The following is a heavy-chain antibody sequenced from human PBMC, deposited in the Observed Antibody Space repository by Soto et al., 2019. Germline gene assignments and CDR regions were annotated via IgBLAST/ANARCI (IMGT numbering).Heavy chain of an antibody. V-gene: IGHV4-30-2*01. Sequence: TLSLTCFVSGACVSSGGYSWSWIRQPPGKALEWIGFISPFGTPDYNPSLKSRVTISVDRSKNHISLELSSVTDAGTAVYYCSRGVLAWGPGTLVTVSS. D-gene: IGHD2-8*01. CDR1: GACVSSGGYS. J-gene: IGHJ5*02. CDR3: SRGVLA. CDR2: ISPFGTP.